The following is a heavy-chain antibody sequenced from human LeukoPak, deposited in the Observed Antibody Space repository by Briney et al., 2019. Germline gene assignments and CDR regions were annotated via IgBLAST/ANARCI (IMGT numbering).Heavy chain of an antibody. V-gene: IGHV3-23*01. Sequence: PGGSLRLSCAASGFTFDSYAMSWVRQAPGKGLEWVSAVSRFGGTTYYADSAKGRFTISRDNSNNTVYLQMNSLRVGDTALYYCVKHVGSRRSNNRFDPWGQGTLVTVS. CDR3: VKHVGSRRSNNRFDP. CDR2: VSRFGGTT. J-gene: IGHJ5*02. D-gene: IGHD6-13*01. CDR1: GFTFDSYA.